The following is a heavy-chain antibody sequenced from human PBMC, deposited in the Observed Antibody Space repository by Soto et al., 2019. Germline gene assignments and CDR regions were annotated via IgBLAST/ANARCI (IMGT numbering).Heavy chain of an antibody. D-gene: IGHD2-2*01. CDR3: AKEGRYCSSASCLGWFDP. J-gene: IGHJ5*02. CDR2: ISGSGGRT. CDR1: RFTFSNYA. Sequence: GGSLRLSCAASRFTFSNYAMSWVRQAPGKGLEWVSSISGSGGRTYYADSVKGRFTISRDNSKNTLYLQMNSLRAEDTALYFCAKEGRYCSSASCLGWFDPWGQGTLVTVS. V-gene: IGHV3-23*01.